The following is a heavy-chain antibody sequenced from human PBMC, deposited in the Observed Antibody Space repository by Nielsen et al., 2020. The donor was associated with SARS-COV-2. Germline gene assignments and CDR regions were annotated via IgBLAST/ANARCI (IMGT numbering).Heavy chain of an antibody. CDR1: GFTFSDHY. V-gene: IGHV3-11*01. CDR2: ITNTDAK. Sequence: GGSLRLSCAASGFTFSDHYMTWIRQTPGKGLEWVSYITNTDAKYYADSVKGRFTISRDNAQSSLYLHMNSLRAEDTALYYCAKDDWYFDPWGRGTLVTVSS. J-gene: IGHJ2*01. CDR3: AKDDWYFDP.